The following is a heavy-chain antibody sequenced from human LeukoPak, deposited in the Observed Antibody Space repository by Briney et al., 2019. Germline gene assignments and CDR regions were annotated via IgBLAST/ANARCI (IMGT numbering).Heavy chain of an antibody. V-gene: IGHV1-18*04. Sequence: ASVKVSCKASGYTFTSYYMHWVRQAPGQGLEWMGWISAYNGNTNYAQKLQGRVTMTTDTSTSTAYMELRSLRSDDTAVYYCARDDTAMVTLDPWGQGTLVTVSS. D-gene: IGHD5-18*01. J-gene: IGHJ5*02. CDR2: ISAYNGNT. CDR3: ARDDTAMVTLDP. CDR1: GYTFTSYY.